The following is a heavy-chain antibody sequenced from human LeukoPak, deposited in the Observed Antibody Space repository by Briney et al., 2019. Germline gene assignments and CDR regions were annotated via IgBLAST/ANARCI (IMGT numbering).Heavy chain of an antibody. CDR1: GFTFTSYA. CDR3: ARVGVPRGGQLWFHYGMDV. J-gene: IGHJ6*02. D-gene: IGHD5-18*01. Sequence: GASVKVSCRASGFTFTSYAISWVRQAPGQGLEWMGGIIPIFGTANYAQKFQGRVTITADESTSTAYMELSSLRSEDTAVYYCARVGVPRGGQLWFHYGMDVWGQGTTVTVSS. CDR2: IIPIFGTA. V-gene: IGHV1-69*13.